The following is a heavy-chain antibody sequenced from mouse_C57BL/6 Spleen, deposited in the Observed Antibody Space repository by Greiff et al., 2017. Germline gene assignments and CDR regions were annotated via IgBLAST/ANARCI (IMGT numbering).Heavy chain of an antibody. J-gene: IGHJ3*01. CDR2: IDPSDSYT. D-gene: IGHD2-5*01. CDR3: ARKSNSLAY. V-gene: IGHV1-69*01. CDR1: GYTFTSYW. Sequence: QVQLQQSGAELVMPGASVKLSCKASGYTFTSYWMHWVKQRPGQGLEWIGEIDPSDSYTNYNQKFKGKSTLTVDKSSSTAYMQLSSLTSEDSAVYYCARKSNSLAYWGQGTLVTVSA.